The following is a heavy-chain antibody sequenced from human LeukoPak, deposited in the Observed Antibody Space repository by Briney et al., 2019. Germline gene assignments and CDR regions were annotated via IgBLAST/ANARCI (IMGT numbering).Heavy chain of an antibody. CDR2: SGNAGDT. D-gene: IGHD3-22*01. CDR1: GFTFYVSA. Sequence: GGSLRLSCAASGFTFYVSAMSWVRQAPGKGLEWVSASGNAGDTYYSDSVKGRVTISRDNSKKMLFLQMTSLRAQDTAVYYCAKKTPGNYPYDYWGQGTLVTVSP. J-gene: IGHJ4*02. CDR3: AKKTPGNYPYDY. V-gene: IGHV3-23*01.